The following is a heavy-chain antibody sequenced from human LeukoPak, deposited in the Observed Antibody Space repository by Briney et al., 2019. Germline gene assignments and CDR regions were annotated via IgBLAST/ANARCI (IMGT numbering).Heavy chain of an antibody. Sequence: TGGSLRLSCAASGFTFSSYAMHWVRQAPGKGLEWVAVISYDGSNKYYADSVKGRFTISRDNSKNTLYLQMNSLRAEDTAVYYCARDPESSSTMIVVVITTYYDYWGQGTLVTVSS. J-gene: IGHJ4*02. CDR2: ISYDGSNK. V-gene: IGHV3-30-3*01. CDR3: ARDPESSSTMIVVVITTYYDY. D-gene: IGHD3-22*01. CDR1: GFTFSSYA.